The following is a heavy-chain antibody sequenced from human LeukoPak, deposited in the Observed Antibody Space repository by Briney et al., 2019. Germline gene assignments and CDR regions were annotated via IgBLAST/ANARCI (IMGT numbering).Heavy chain of an antibody. CDR2: IEPNSGGA. V-gene: IGHV1-2*02. Sequence: ASVTVSCKTSGYTFTVKFLHWLRQAPGQGLEWMGGIEPNSGGAVYGQNFRGRVTVTRDTSVSTAYMELSRLRSDDTAVYYCAIENYYDSSGYSKAFDYWSQGTLVTVSS. CDR1: GYTFTVKF. D-gene: IGHD3-22*01. J-gene: IGHJ4*02. CDR3: AIENYYDSSGYSKAFDY.